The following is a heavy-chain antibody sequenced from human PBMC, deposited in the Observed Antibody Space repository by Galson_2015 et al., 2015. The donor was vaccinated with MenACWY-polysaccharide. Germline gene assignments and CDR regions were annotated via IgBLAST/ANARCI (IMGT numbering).Heavy chain of an antibody. D-gene: IGHD2-21*01. V-gene: IGHV3-7*01. Sequence: SLRLSCAVSGFTISNYWMYWVRQAPGKGLEWVANIKQDGSEKDYVGSVKGRFTISRDNAKNTLYLQMNSLRVEDTAVYYCARIPYYWGQGTLVTVSP. CDR1: GFTISNYW. J-gene: IGHJ4*02. CDR3: ARIPYY. CDR2: IKQDGSEK.